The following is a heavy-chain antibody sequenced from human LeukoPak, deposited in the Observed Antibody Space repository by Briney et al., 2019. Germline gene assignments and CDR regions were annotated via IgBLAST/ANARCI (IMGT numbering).Heavy chain of an antibody. J-gene: IGHJ4*02. CDR2: ILSAGSNE. D-gene: IGHD5-18*01. CDR3: ARDLGRGYSYGYGDF. CDR1: GFTFSDYG. Sequence: GGSLRLSCAASGFTFSDYGMHWVRQAPGKGLEWVALILSAGSNEYYADSVRGRFTISRDNSENTLYLQMNSLRAEDTAVYYCARDLGRGYSYGYGDFWGQGTLVTVSS. V-gene: IGHV3-33*05.